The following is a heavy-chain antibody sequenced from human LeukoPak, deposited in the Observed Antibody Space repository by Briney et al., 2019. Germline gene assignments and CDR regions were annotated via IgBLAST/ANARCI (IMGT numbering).Heavy chain of an antibody. V-gene: IGHV3-43*01. J-gene: IGHJ3*01. Sequence: GGSLRLSCVASGFTFDDFTMHWVRQRPGKGLEWVSLIRWDSSSTYFTDSVKGRFTISRDNTKNSLYLQMNSLTTEDTAFYYCAKDGRQGAYDVWGQGTLVTVS. CDR3: AKDGRQGAYDV. CDR1: GFTFDDFT. CDR2: IRWDSSST. D-gene: IGHD2-21*01.